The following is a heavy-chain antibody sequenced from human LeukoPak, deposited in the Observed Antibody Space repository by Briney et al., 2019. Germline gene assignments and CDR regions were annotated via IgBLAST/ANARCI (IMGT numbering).Heavy chain of an antibody. V-gene: IGHV3-13*01. CDR3: ARQSTPHGNFDY. D-gene: IGHD1-1*01. J-gene: IGHJ4*02. CDR2: LGTAGDT. Sequence: LPGGSLRLSCAASGFTLTNYAMHWVRQPAGEGLEWVSALGTAGDTFYPGSVKGRFSISRDNAKKSLFLQMNSLRVEDTAIYYCARQSTPHGNFDYWGQGTLVTVSS. CDR1: GFTLTNYA.